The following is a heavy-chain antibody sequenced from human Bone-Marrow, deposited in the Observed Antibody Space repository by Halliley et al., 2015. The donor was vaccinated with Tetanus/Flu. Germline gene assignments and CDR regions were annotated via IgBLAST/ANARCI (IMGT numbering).Heavy chain of an antibody. CDR3: AISTGYYDASGYYPESFPH. Sequence: QLVQSGAEVKKPGESLKISCKGSGYSFTNYWIGWVRQMPGKGLEWMGMISPGDSDTRYSPSFQGQVTISADKSISTAYLKWSSLKASDTAMYYCAISTGYYDASGYYPESFPHWGQGTLVTVSS. CDR2: ISPGDSDT. J-gene: IGHJ1*01. V-gene: IGHV5-51*01. D-gene: IGHD3-22*01. CDR1: GYSFTNYW.